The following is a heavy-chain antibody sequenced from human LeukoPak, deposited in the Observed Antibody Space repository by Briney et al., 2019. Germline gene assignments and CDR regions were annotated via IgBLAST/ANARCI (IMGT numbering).Heavy chain of an antibody. CDR1: GFTFSSYE. Sequence: GGSLRLSCAASGFTFSSYEMNWVRQAPGKGLEWVSYISSSGSTIYYADSVKGRFTISRDNAKNSLYLQMNSLRAEDTAVYYCASARRGYSYGFDYWGQGTLVTVSS. CDR3: ASARRGYSYGFDY. D-gene: IGHD5-18*01. J-gene: IGHJ4*02. V-gene: IGHV3-48*03. CDR2: ISSSGSTI.